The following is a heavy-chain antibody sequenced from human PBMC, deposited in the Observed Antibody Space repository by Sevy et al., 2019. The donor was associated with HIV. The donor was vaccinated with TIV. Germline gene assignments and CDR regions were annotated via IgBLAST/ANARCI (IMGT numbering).Heavy chain of an antibody. D-gene: IGHD4-17*01. J-gene: IGHJ4*02. CDR3: ARDLPPSATTVAHFDY. V-gene: IGHV3-48*03. CDR1: GFMFSSYE. Sequence: GGSLRLSCAASGFMFSSYEMNWVRQAPGKGLEWILYISNTGSTIYYADSVRGRFTISRDNAKNSLYLQMTSLRAEDTAVYYCARDLPPSATTVAHFDYWGQGTLVTVSS. CDR2: ISNTGSTI.